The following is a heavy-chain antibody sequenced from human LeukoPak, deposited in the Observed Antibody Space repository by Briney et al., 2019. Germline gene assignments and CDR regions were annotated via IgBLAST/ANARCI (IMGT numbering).Heavy chain of an antibody. J-gene: IGHJ4*02. CDR2: ISYDGSNK. D-gene: IGHD6-19*01. CDR3: ARLSSGSDY. V-gene: IGHV3-30*03. CDR1: GFTFSSYG. Sequence: PGRSPRLSCAASGFTFSSYGMHWVRQAPGKGLEWVAVISYDGSNKYYADSVKGRFTISRDNSKNTLYLQMNSLRAEDTAVYYCARLSSGSDYWGQGTLVTVSS.